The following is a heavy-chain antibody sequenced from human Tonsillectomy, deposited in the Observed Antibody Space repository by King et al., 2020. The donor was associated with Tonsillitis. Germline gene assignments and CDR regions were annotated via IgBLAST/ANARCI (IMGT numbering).Heavy chain of an antibody. CDR1: GYSFTSNW. CDR2: IYPGDSDT. D-gene: IGHD1-20*01. V-gene: IGHV5-51*01. J-gene: IGHJ3*02. CDR3: ARQITGTFDAFDI. Sequence: VQLVQSGAEVKKAGESLKISCKGSGYSFTSNWIAWVRQMPGKGLEWMGNIYPGDSDTRYIPSFQGQFTISVDKSISTAYLQWSSLKASDTAMYYCARQITGTFDAFDIWGQGTRVTVSS.